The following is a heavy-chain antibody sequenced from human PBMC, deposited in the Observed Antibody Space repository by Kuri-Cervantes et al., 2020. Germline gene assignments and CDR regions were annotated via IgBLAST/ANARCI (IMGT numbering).Heavy chain of an antibody. CDR1: GFTFSSYG. V-gene: IGHV3-30*03. Sequence: GESLKISCAASGFTFSSYGMHWVRQAPGKGLKWVAVISYGGSNKYYGDSVKGRFTISRDYSKNTLYLQMNSLRAEDTAVYYCARDTGYSSGWQYFDYWGQGTLVTVSS. J-gene: IGHJ4*02. CDR3: ARDTGYSSGWQYFDY. CDR2: ISYGGSNK. D-gene: IGHD6-19*01.